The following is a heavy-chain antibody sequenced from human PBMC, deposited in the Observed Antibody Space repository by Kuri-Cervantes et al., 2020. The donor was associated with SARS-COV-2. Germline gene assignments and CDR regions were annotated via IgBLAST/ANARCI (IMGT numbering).Heavy chain of an antibody. CDR3: ARDPLGITFGGVIVDAFDI. J-gene: IGHJ3*02. CDR2: IYTSGST. CDR1: GGSISSYY. Sequence: ESLKISCTVSGGSISSYYWSWIRQPAGKGLEWIGRIYTSGSTNYNPSLKSRATMSVDTSKNQFSLKLSSVTAADTAVYYCARDPLGITFGGVIVDAFDIWGQGIMVTVSS. V-gene: IGHV4-4*07. D-gene: IGHD3-16*02.